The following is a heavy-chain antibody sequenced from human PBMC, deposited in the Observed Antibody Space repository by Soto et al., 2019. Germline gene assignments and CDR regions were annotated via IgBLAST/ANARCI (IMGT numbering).Heavy chain of an antibody. CDR1: GLSISRYA. V-gene: IGHV3-23*01. CDR2: ISGSGSTT. CDR3: AKRPNYDADPVCYFQH. J-gene: IGHJ1*01. Sequence: EVQLLDSGGGLVQPGGSLRLSCAASGLSISRYAISWVRQAPGKGLDWVSAISGSGSTTLYADSVKGRFSISRDNSKNTVYLEMNSLRDEDTAVYYCAKRPNYDADPVCYFQHWGQGSLVIVSS. D-gene: IGHD4-4*01.